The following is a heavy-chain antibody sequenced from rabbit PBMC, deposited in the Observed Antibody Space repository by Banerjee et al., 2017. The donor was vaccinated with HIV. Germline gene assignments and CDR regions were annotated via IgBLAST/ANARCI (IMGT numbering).Heavy chain of an antibody. D-gene: IGHD1-1*01. Sequence: QEQLEETGGGLVQPGGSLKLSCKASGFNFDPYYMSWVRQAPGKGLEWLGCINTSSGNIVDATRAKGRFTIAKTAWTTVTLQMTSLTAADTATYCCARGGCVTCGYGLWGPGTLVTVS. CDR3: ARGGCVTCGYGL. J-gene: IGHJ4*01. V-gene: IGHV1S45*01. CDR2: INTSSGNI. CDR1: GFNFDPYYM.